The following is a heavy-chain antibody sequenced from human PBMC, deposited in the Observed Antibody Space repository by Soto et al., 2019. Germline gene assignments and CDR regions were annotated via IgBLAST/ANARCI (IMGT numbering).Heavy chain of an antibody. CDR1: GYTFTGYY. D-gene: IGHD3-22*01. Sequence: QVQLVQSGAEVKKPGASVKVSCKASGYTFTGYYMHWVRQAPGQGLEWMGWINPNSGGTNYAQKFQGRVTMTRDTSISTAYMELSRLRSDDTAVYYCAVSYYDSSGYYLPSNWYFDLWGRGTLVTVSS. V-gene: IGHV1-2*02. J-gene: IGHJ2*01. CDR2: INPNSGGT. CDR3: AVSYYDSSGYYLPSNWYFDL.